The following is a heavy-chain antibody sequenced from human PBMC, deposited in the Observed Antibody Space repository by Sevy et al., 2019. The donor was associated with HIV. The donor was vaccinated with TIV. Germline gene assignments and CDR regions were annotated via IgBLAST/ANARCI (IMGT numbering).Heavy chain of an antibody. CDR2: LDPEDGET. Sequence: ASVKVSCKVSGYTLTKLSMHWVRQAPGKGLEWMGSLDPEDGETIYARKLVGRVIMTEDKSTDTAYMEMNSLRSEDTAVYYCATKTDYYESSGCPFDYWGQGTLVTVSS. V-gene: IGHV1-24*01. D-gene: IGHD3-22*01. CDR1: GYTLTKLS. CDR3: ATKTDYYESSGCPFDY. J-gene: IGHJ4*02.